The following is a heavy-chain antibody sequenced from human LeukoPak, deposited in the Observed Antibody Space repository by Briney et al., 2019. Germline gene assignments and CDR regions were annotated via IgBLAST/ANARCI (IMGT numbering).Heavy chain of an antibody. CDR1: GGSISSGDYY. CDR2: IYYSGST. V-gene: IGHV4-30-4*08. D-gene: IGHD3-10*01. CDR3: ARDDRPIMVRGVTSAFDI. Sequence: SETLSLTCTVSGGSISSGDYYWSWIRQPPGKGLEWIGYIYYSGSTYHNPSLKSRVTISVETTKNQFPLKLSSVTAADTAVYYCARDDRPIMVRGVTSAFDIWGQGTMVTVSS. J-gene: IGHJ3*02.